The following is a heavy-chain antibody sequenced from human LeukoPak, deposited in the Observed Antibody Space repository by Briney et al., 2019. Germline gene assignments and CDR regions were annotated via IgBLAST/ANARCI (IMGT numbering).Heavy chain of an antibody. CDR1: GFTFSNYN. CDR3: ARDPYSGSYGPYYYYYMDV. V-gene: IGHV3-21*01. CDR2: ITSGGSYI. J-gene: IGHJ6*03. D-gene: IGHD1-26*01. Sequence: GGSLKHSCAASGFTFSNYNMNWVRQAPGKVLEWVSSITSGGSYIFYADSVKGRFTISRDNAKNSLYLQMNSLGPDDTAVYFCARDPYSGSYGPYYYYYMDVWGKGTTVTVAS.